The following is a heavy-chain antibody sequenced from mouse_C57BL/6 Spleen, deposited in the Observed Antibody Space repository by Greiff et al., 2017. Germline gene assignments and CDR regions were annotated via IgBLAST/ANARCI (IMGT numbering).Heavy chain of an antibody. CDR1: GYSITSGYD. CDR3: ARADYYYAMDY. V-gene: IGHV3-1*01. CDR2: ISYSGST. Sequence: EVQGVESGPGMVKPSQSLSLTCTVTGYSITSGYDWHWIRHFPGNKLEWMGYISYSGSTNYNPSLKSRISITHDTSKNHFFLKLNSVTTEDTATYYCARADYYYAMDYWGQGTSVTVSS. J-gene: IGHJ4*01.